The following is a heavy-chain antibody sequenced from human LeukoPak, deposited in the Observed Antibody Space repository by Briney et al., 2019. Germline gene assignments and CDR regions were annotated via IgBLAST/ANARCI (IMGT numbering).Heavy chain of an antibody. CDR1: GFTFSSYS. V-gene: IGHV3-21*04. Sequence: GGSLRLSCAASGFTFSSYSMNWVRQAPGKGLEWVSSISSSSSYIYYADSVKGRFTISRNDSKNTLYLQMNSLRAEDTAVYYCARLNYYGSGSYSSWGQGTLVTVSS. CDR2: ISSSSSYI. CDR3: ARLNYYGSGSYSS. J-gene: IGHJ4*02. D-gene: IGHD3-10*01.